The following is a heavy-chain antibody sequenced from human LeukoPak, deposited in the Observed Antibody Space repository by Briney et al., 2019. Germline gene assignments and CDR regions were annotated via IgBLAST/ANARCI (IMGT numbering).Heavy chain of an antibody. J-gene: IGHJ4*02. CDR2: ISYDGSNK. CDR3: ARADSSGYSRFFGQDY. V-gene: IGHV3-30-3*01. D-gene: IGHD3-22*01. Sequence: GGSLRLSCAASGFTFSSYAMPWVRQAPGKGLEWVAVISYDGSNKYYADSVKGRFTISRDNSKNTLYLQMNSLRAEDTAVYYCARADSSGYSRFFGQDYWGQGTLVTVSS. CDR1: GFTFSSYA.